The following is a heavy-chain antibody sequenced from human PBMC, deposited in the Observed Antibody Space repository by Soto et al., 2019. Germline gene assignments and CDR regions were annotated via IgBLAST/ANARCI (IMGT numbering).Heavy chain of an antibody. CDR2: IYYSGST. CDR1: GGSISSYY. CDR3: ARGGDGYYDILTGYYGTDY. J-gene: IGHJ4*02. V-gene: IGHV4-59*01. Sequence: SETLSLTCTVSGGSISSYYWSWIRRPPGKGLEWIGYIYYSGSTNYNPSLKSRVTISVDTSKNQFSLKLSSVTAADTAVYYCARGGDGYYDILTGYYGTDYWGQGTLVTVSS. D-gene: IGHD3-9*01.